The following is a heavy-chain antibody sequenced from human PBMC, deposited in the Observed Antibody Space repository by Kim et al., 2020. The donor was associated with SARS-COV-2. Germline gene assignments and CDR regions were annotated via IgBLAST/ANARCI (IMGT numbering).Heavy chain of an antibody. Sequence: SETLSLTCAVYGGSFSGYYWSWIRQPPGKGLEWIGEINHSGSTNYNPSLKSRVTISVDTSKNQFSLKLSSVTAADTAVYYCARGLPITMVRGVITYYFDYWGQGTLVTVSS. V-gene: IGHV4-34*01. CDR2: INHSGST. D-gene: IGHD3-10*01. CDR3: ARGLPITMVRGVITYYFDY. J-gene: IGHJ4*02. CDR1: GGSFSGYY.